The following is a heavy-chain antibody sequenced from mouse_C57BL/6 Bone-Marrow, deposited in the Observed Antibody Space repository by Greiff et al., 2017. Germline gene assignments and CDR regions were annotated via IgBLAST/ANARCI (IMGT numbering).Heavy chain of an antibody. J-gene: IGHJ2*01. V-gene: IGHV1-18*01. CDR2: INPNNGGT. CDR3: TLSYYGNPYYFDY. Sequence: VQLQQSGPELVKPGASVKIPCKASGYTFTDYNMDWVKQSHGKSLEWIGDINPNNGGTIYNQKFTGKATLTVDKSSSTAYMELRSLTSADTAVYYCTLSYYGNPYYFDYWGQGTTLTVSS. D-gene: IGHD2-1*01. CDR1: GYTFTDYN.